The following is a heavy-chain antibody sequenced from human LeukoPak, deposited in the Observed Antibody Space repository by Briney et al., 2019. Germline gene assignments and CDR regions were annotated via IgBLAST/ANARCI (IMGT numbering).Heavy chain of an antibody. Sequence: SETLSLTCTVSGVTISNYYWNWIRQPPGKGLEWVGYIHYSGNTKYNSSLKSRATTSVDTSKNQFSLKLSSVTAADTAVYYCARWYSSGWAFDYWGQGTLVTVSS. CDR2: IHYSGNT. J-gene: IGHJ4*02. CDR3: ARWYSSGWAFDY. CDR1: GVTISNYY. D-gene: IGHD6-19*01. V-gene: IGHV4-59*08.